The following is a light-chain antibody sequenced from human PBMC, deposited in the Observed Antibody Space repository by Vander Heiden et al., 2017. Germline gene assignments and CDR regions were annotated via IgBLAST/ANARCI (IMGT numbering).Light chain of an antibody. CDR2: GAS. J-gene: IGKJ1*01. CDR3: QQYNNWPRG. V-gene: IGKV3D-15*01. CDR1: QSVSSN. Sequence: EIVLTQSPATLSVSPGERATLSCRASQSVSSNLAWYQQKPGQAPRLLIYGASSRATGIPARFSGSGSGTEFTLTISSLQSEDFAVYYCQQYNNWPRGFGQGTKVXIK.